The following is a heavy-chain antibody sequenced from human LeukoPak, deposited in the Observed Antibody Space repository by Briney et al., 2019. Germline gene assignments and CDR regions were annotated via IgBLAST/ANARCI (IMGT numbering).Heavy chain of an antibody. CDR3: GRAQGGGDTNSPRATHYYYYYMDV. CDR2: VDRRGST. J-gene: IGHJ6*03. Sequence: SSETLSLTCAVYVGSFSCYYGSWIRQPPGKGMEWVGEVDRRGSTSYNPSLKSRVTISVGTSKNQVSLKLGSVTASDTAVYYCGRAQGGGDTNSPRATHYYYYYMDVWGKGTTVTVSS. V-gene: IGHV4-34*01. CDR1: VGSFSCYY. D-gene: IGHD1-1*01.